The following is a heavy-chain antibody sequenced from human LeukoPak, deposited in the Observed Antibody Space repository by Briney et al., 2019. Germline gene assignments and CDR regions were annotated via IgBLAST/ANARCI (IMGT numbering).Heavy chain of an antibody. CDR1: GGSFSGYY. CDR2: INHSGST. D-gene: IGHD3-22*01. V-gene: IGHV4-34*01. J-gene: IGHJ4*02. CDR3: ARANYYDSSGVRY. Sequence: ASETLSLTCAVYGGSFSGYYWSWIRQPPGKGLEWIGEINHSGSTNYNPSLKSRVTISVDTSKNQFSLKLSSVTAADTAVYYCARANYYDSSGVRYWGQGTLVTVSS.